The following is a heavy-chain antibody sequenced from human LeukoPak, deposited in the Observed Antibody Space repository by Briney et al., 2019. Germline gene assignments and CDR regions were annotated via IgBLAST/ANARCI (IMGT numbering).Heavy chain of an antibody. Sequence: ASLKVSCKVSGYTLTELSMHWVRQAPGKGLEWMGGFDPEDGETIYAQKFKGRVTMTEDTSTDTAYMELSSLRSEDTAVYYCANYGSGSYAYWGQGTLVTVSS. D-gene: IGHD3-10*01. CDR1: GYTLTELS. CDR3: ANYGSGSYAY. CDR2: FDPEDGET. V-gene: IGHV1-24*01. J-gene: IGHJ4*02.